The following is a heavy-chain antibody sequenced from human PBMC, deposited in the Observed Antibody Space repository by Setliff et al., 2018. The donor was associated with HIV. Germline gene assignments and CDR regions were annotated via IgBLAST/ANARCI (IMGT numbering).Heavy chain of an antibody. CDR2: IFYSGHT. D-gene: IGHD3-16*01. CDR3: AKAAPGIIPGFPEYFHH. J-gene: IGHJ1*01. Sequence: KTSETLSLTCTVSGGSITRSSYYWAWIRQPPGKGLEWIGNIFYSGHTFYNPSLKSRVTISVDTSKNQFSLKLSSVTAADSAVYFCAKAAPGIIPGFPEYFHHWGQGTLVTVSS. V-gene: IGHV4-39*07. CDR1: GGSITRSSYY.